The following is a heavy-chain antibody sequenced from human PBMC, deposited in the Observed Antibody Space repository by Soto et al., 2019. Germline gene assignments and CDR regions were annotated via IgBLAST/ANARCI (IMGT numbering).Heavy chain of an antibody. CDR1: GGSNSSSSYY. CDR3: AAQAVAGMGDYYYYYGMDV. J-gene: IGHJ6*02. Sequence: QLQLQESGPGLVKPSETLSLTCTVSGGSNSSSSYYWGWIRQPPGKGLEWIGSIYYSGSTYYNPSLKSRVTISVDTSKNQFSLKLSSVTAADTAVYYCAAQAVAGMGDYYYYYGMDVWGQGTTVTVSS. D-gene: IGHD6-19*01. CDR2: IYYSGST. V-gene: IGHV4-39*01.